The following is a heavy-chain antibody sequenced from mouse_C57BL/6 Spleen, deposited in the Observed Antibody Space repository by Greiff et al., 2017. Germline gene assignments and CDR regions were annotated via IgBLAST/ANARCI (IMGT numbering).Heavy chain of an antibody. V-gene: IGHV1-52*01. Sequence: VQLQQPGAELVRPGSSVKLSCKASGYTFTSYWMHWVKQRPIQGLEWIGNIDPSDSETHYNQKFKDKATLTVDKSSSTAYMQLSSLTSEDSAVYYCARERELAWFAYWGEGTLVTVSA. CDR3: ARERELAWFAY. J-gene: IGHJ3*01. CDR2: IDPSDSET. CDR1: GYTFTSYW. D-gene: IGHD4-1*01.